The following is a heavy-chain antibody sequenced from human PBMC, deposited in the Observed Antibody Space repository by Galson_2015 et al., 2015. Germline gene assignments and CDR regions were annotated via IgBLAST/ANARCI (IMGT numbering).Heavy chain of an antibody. V-gene: IGHV4-39*01. D-gene: IGHD2-15*01. CDR1: GGSISSSSYY. CDR2: IYYSGST. J-gene: IGHJ4*02. CDR3: ARHEVAAQYYFDY. Sequence: ETLSLTCTVSGGSISSSSYYWGWIRQPPGKGLEWIGSIYYSGSTYYNPSLKSRVTISVDTSKNQFSLKLSSVTAADTAVYYCARHEVAAQYYFDYWGQGTLVTVSS.